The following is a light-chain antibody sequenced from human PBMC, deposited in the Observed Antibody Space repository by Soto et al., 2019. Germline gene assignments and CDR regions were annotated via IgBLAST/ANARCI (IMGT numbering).Light chain of an antibody. V-gene: IGLV1-47*01. Sequence: QSVLTQPPSASGTPGQRVTISCSGSSSNIGSNYVYWYQQLPGTAPKLLIYRNNQRASGVPDRFSGSKSGTSASLAISGLRSEDEADYYCAAWDDSLSVHYVFGTGTKLTVL. CDR2: RNN. J-gene: IGLJ1*01. CDR3: AAWDDSLSVHYV. CDR1: SSNIGSNY.